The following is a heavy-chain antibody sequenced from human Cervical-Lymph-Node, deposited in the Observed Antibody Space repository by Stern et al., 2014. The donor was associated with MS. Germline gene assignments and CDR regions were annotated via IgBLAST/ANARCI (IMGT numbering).Heavy chain of an antibody. V-gene: IGHV1-2*02. Sequence: VQLVESGAALRKPGASVEVSCEASGYNFIDYYIHWVRQAPGQGLEWVGWINPHTGDTRYAQKFLGRVAMTRDTSINTAYLELNSLTSDDTAFYYCTRGQGTLLYLHWGQGTLITVSS. CDR3: TRGQGTLLYLH. CDR1: GYNFIDYY. D-gene: IGHD2-15*01. J-gene: IGHJ4*02. CDR2: INPHTGDT.